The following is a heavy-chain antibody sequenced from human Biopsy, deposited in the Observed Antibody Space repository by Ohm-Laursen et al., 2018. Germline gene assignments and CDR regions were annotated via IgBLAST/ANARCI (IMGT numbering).Heavy chain of an antibody. CDR3: ASLYSGTYVGSDY. V-gene: IGHV1-69*04. CDR2: INPILGIL. CDR1: GGSITTSG. Sequence: GASVKVSCNASGGSITTSGISWVRQAPGQGLEWVGRINPILGILGYAQRLKDRVTITADKSTNTAYMQLSRLTSEDTAFYYCASLYSGTYVGSDYWGQGTLVTVSS. J-gene: IGHJ4*02. D-gene: IGHD1-26*01.